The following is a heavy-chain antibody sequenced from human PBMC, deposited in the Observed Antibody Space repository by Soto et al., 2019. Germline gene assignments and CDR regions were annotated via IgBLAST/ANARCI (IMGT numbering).Heavy chain of an antibody. Sequence: VGSLRLSCAVSGFTFRWFGMNWVRQAPGKGLEWVARISNDGSNEYYVDSVKGRFTISRDNSKNTLYLQMDSLRAEDTAVYYCAKGEVRGIIPSYFDYWGLGTLVTVSS. V-gene: IGHV3-30*18. D-gene: IGHD3-10*01. CDR3: AKGEVRGIIPSYFDY. CDR1: GFTFRWFG. J-gene: IGHJ4*02. CDR2: ISNDGSNE.